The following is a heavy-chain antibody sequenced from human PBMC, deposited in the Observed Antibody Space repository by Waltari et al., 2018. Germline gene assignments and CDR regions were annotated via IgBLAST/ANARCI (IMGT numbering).Heavy chain of an antibody. CDR2: IYSSGST. V-gene: IGHV4-39*01. CDR3: AGHSGYDHLFDY. CDR1: GGSISSSSSY. J-gene: IGHJ4*02. D-gene: IGHD5-12*01. Sequence: QLQLQESGPGLVKPSETLSLTCTVSGGSISSSSSYWGWIRQPPGKGLEWIGSIYSSGSTYYNPSLKSRVTISVDTSKNQFSLKLSSVTAADTAVYYCAGHSGYDHLFDYWGQGTLVTVSS.